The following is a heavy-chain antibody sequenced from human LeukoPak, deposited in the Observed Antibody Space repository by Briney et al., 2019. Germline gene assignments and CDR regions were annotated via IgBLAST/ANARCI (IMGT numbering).Heavy chain of an antibody. CDR3: ARDQLEGSY. Sequence: ASVKVSCKASGYTFTGYYMHWVRQPPGQGLEWMGWINPNSGGTNYAQKFQGRVTMTRHTSISTAYMDMSRLRSDDPAVHYCARDQLEGSYWGQGTLVTVSS. CDR1: GYTFTGYY. J-gene: IGHJ4*02. CDR2: INPNSGGT. D-gene: IGHD6-6*01. V-gene: IGHV1-2*02.